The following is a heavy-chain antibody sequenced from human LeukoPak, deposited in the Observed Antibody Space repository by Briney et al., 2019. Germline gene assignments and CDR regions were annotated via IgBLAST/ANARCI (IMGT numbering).Heavy chain of an antibody. Sequence: GGSLRLSCAASGFTFSNYSMSWVRQAPGKGLEWVSSISSSRSYIFYADSVKGRFTISRDNAKNSLYLQMNGLRAGDTAVYYCAKPHFDDWGQGTLVTVSS. CDR1: GFTFSNYS. V-gene: IGHV3-21*01. CDR2: ISSSRSYI. CDR3: AKPHFDD. J-gene: IGHJ4*02.